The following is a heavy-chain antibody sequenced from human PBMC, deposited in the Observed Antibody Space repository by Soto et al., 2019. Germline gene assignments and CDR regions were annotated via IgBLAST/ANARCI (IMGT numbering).Heavy chain of an antibody. CDR1: GYSFTSYL. J-gene: IGHJ6*02. CDR2: IDPSDSYT. V-gene: IGHV5-10-1*01. CDR3: ARHLGYCPNGVCSSYYYYGMDV. D-gene: IGHD2-8*01. Sequence: GESLKVSCKGSGYSFTSYLVGWVSQMPGKGMEWMGRIDPSDSYTNYSPSFQGHVTISADKSISTAYLQWSSLKASDTAMYYCARHLGYCPNGVCSSYYYYGMDVWGQGTTVTVSS.